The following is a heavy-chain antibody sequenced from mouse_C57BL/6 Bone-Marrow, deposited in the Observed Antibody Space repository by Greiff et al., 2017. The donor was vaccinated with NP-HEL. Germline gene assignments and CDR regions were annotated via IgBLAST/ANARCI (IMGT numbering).Heavy chain of an antibody. J-gene: IGHJ3*01. CDR2: IRNKANNHAT. V-gene: IGHV6-6*01. CDR1: GFTFSDAW. D-gene: IGHD1-1*01. Sequence: EVKLQESGGGLVQPGGSMKLSCAASGFTFSDAWMDWVRQSPEKGLEWVAEIRNKANNHATYYAESVKGRFTISRDDSKSGVYLQMNSLRAEDTGIYYCTRDGSSSAWFAYWGQGTLVTVSA. CDR3: TRDGSSSAWFAY.